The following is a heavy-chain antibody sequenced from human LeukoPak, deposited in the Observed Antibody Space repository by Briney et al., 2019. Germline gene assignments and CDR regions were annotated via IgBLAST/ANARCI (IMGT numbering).Heavy chain of an antibody. CDR2: ISGSGGST. V-gene: IGHV3-23*01. CDR1: GLTFSSYG. Sequence: GGSLRLSCAASGLTFSSYGMSWVRQAPGRGLEWVSAISGSGGSTYYADSVKGRFTISRDNSKNTLYLQLNSLRVEDTAVYYCATGNYNRPFDYWGQGTLVTVSS. CDR3: ATGNYNRPFDY. J-gene: IGHJ4*02. D-gene: IGHD1-7*01.